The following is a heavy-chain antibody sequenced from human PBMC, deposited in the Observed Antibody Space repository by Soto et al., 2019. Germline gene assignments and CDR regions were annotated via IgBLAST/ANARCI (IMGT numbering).Heavy chain of an antibody. CDR3: ARGGSYYVDVIHGACDI. J-gene: IGHJ3*02. D-gene: IGHD1-26*01. CDR1: GYTVTSYG. CDR2: ISAYNGNT. Sequence: QVQLVQSGAEVKKPGSSVKVSCKASGYTVTSYGISCVRQAPGQGIEWMGWISAYNGNTNYPQKLQGRVTMTTDTSTRTASMELRSLRSVDTAVYYCARGGSYYVDVIHGACDIWGQWTMGTVSS. V-gene: IGHV1-18*01.